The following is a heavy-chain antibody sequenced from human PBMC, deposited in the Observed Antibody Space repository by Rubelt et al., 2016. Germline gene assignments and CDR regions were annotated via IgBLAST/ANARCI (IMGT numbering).Heavy chain of an antibody. J-gene: IGHJ4*02. Sequence: ADSVKGRFTISRDNSKNTLYLQMNSLRAEDTAVYYCASGIVVVPAASGVLDYWGQGTLVTVSS. CDR3: ASGIVVVPAASGVLDY. D-gene: IGHD2-2*01. V-gene: IGHV3-30*01.